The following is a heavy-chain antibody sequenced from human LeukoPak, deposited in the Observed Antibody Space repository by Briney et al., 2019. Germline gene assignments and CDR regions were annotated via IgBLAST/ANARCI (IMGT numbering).Heavy chain of an antibody. J-gene: IGHJ4*02. CDR2: ITPIFGTA. Sequence: GASVKVSCKASGGTFSSYAISWVRQAPGQGLEWMGGITPIFGTANYAQKFQGRVTITADESTSTAYMELSSLRSEDTAVYYCARDRYYYDSSGYYAFDYWGQGTLVTVSS. V-gene: IGHV1-69*13. CDR3: ARDRYYYDSSGYYAFDY. D-gene: IGHD3-22*01. CDR1: GGTFSSYA.